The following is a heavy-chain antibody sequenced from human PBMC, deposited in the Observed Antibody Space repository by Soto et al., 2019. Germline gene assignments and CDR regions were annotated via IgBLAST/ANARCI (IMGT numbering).Heavy chain of an antibody. CDR1: GFTLSNAW. Sequence: EVQLVESGGGLVKPGGSLRLSCAASGFTLSNAWVSWVRQAPGKGLEWVGRIKNKMEGGTTDYAAPVKGRFTISRDDSKTMFYLQMNSLITDDTAVYYCAPNRNFDYWGQGTLVTVSS. D-gene: IGHD2-8*01. CDR2: IKNKMEGGTT. CDR3: APNRNFDY. V-gene: IGHV3-15*01. J-gene: IGHJ4*02.